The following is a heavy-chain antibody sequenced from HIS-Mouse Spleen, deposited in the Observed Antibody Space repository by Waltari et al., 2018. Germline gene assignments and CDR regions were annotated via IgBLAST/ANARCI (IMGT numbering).Heavy chain of an antibody. CDR2: IYYSGST. V-gene: IGHV4-39*07. CDR1: VGSFSSSSYY. J-gene: IGHJ2*01. D-gene: IGHD6-13*01. CDR3: AREIPYSSSWYDWYFDL. Sequence: QLQLQESGTGLVKPSETLSLPCTVSVGSFSSSSYYWGWIRQPPGKGLEWIGSIYYSGSTYYNPSLKSRVTISVDTSKNQFSLKLSSVTAADTAVYYCAREIPYSSSWYDWYFDLWGRGTLVTVSS.